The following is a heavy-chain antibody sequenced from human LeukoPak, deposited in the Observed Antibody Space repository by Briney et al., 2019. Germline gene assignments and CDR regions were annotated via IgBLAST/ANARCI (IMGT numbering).Heavy chain of an antibody. V-gene: IGHV3-66*01. J-gene: IGHJ4*02. CDR2: IYSGGST. CDR3: ARDMTTMVRGERDY. Sequence: GGSLRLSCAASGFTVSSNYMNWVRQAPGKGLEWVSVIYSGGSTYYADSVKGRFTISRDNSKNTLYLQMNSLRAEDTAVYYCARDMTTMVRGERDYWGQGTLVTVSS. CDR1: GFTVSSNY. D-gene: IGHD3-10*01.